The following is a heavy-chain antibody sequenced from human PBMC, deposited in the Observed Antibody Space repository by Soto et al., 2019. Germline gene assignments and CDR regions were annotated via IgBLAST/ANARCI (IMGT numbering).Heavy chain of an antibody. V-gene: IGHV3-7*01. CDR1: GFTFSSYW. J-gene: IGHJ5*02. D-gene: IGHD3-3*01. Sequence: GGSLSLSCAASGFTFSSYWMSWVRQAPGKGLEWVANIKQDGSEKYYVDSVKGRFTISRDNAKNSLYLQMNSLRAEDTAVYYCARARGTYYDFWSGYTTFDPWGQGTLVTVSS. CDR2: IKQDGSEK. CDR3: ARARGTYYDFWSGYTTFDP.